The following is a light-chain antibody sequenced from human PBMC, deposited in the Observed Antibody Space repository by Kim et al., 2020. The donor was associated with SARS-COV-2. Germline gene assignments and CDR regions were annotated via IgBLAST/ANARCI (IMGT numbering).Light chain of an antibody. J-gene: IGLJ3*02. CDR1: SGSIASND. CDR2: EDN. CDR3: QSYDSSNHRV. V-gene: IGLV6-57*03. Sequence: KAVTTSCSRSSGSIASNDVQWYQQRPGSAPTTVIYEDNQRPSGVPDRFSGSIDSSSNSASLTISGLKTEDEADYYCQSYDSSNHRVFGGGTQLTVL.